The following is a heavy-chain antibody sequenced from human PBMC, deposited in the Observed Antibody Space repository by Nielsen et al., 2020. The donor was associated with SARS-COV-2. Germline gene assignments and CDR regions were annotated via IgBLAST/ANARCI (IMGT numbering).Heavy chain of an antibody. CDR2: ISRSGGT. D-gene: IGHD3-22*01. CDR3: ARVRITMIVLVYSFDI. J-gene: IGHJ3*02. V-gene: IGHV4-34*09. CDR1: GGSFSDYH. Sequence: SETLSLTCAVYGGSFSDYHWTWIRQPPGKGLEWIGEISRSGGTNYNPSLQSRVTISVDTSKNQFSLKLSSVTAADTAVYYCARVRITMIVLVYSFDIWGQGTMVTVSS.